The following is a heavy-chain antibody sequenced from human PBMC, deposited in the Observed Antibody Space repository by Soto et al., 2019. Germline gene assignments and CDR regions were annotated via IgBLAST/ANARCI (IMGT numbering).Heavy chain of an antibody. CDR3: AKDQDGITFGGVIGDDAFDI. J-gene: IGHJ3*02. CDR1: GFTFSSYA. V-gene: IGHV3-23*01. Sequence: GGSLRLSCAASGFTFSSYAMSWVRQAPGKGLEWVSAISGSGGSTYYADSVKGRFTISRDNSKNTLYLQMNSLRAEDTAVYYCAKDQDGITFGGVIGDDAFDIWGQGTMVTVSS. D-gene: IGHD3-16*02. CDR2: ISGSGGST.